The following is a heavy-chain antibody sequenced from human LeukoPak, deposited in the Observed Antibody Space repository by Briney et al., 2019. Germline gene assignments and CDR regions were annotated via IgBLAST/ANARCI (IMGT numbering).Heavy chain of an antibody. CDR2: INHSGST. D-gene: IGHD1-14*01. CDR1: GGSISSSSLY. Sequence: SSETLSLTCTVSGGSISSSSLYWSWIRQPPGKGLEWIGEINHSGSTNYNPSLKSRVTISVDTSKNLFSLQVTSVTAADTAVYYCAGRVRSADHRCDFWGQGTLVTVSS. CDR3: AGRVRSADHRCDF. J-gene: IGHJ4*02. V-gene: IGHV4-39*01.